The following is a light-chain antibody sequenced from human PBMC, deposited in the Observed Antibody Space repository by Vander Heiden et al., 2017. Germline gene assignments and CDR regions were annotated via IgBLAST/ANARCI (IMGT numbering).Light chain of an antibody. V-gene: IGKV3-11*01. J-gene: IGKJ5*01. CDR1: QIVRTN. CDR2: DAS. Sequence: IVLTQSPATLSLSPAETATLACRASQIVRTNLTWYQQKPGQALRSLSNDASHRAAGIPARFSGSGSGKDFTITISSLAPEDFAAYCCQRRSNSMTFGQGTRLEIK. CDR3: QRRSNSMT.